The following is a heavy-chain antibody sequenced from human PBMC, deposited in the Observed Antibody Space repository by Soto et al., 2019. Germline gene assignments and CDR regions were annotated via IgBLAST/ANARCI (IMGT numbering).Heavy chain of an antibody. J-gene: IGHJ4*02. CDR2: ISYDGSNK. CDR1: GFTFSSYG. D-gene: IGHD2-21*01. Sequence: QVQLVESGGGVVQPGRSLRLSCAASGFTFSSYGMHWVRQAPGKGLEWVAIISYDGSNKYYADSVKGRFTISRDNAKNTVYREMNSVRGEDGAVYYCGKDWGDSGLDYWGQGSVVTVSS. V-gene: IGHV3-30*18. CDR3: GKDWGDSGLDY.